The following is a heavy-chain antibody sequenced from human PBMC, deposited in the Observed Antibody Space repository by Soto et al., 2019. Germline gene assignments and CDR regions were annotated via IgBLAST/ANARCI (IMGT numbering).Heavy chain of an antibody. J-gene: IGHJ3*02. D-gene: IGHD3-22*01. CDR1: GVSISSYY. CDR3: ARTYSSGLDDAFDI. CDR2: IYYSGST. Sequence: SETLSLTCTVSGVSISSYYWSWIRQPPGKGLEWIGYIYYSGSTNYNPSLKSRVTISVDTSKNQFSLKLSSVTAADTAVYYCARTYSSGLDDAFDIWGQGTMVTVSS. V-gene: IGHV4-59*01.